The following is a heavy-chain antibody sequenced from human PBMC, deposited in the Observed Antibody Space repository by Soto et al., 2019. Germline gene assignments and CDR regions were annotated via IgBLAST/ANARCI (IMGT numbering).Heavy chain of an antibody. CDR1: GGSISSGGYY. CDR3: ARAALDGYNEYFDY. CDR2: IYYSGST. D-gene: IGHD5-12*01. Sequence: ASETLSLTCTVSGGSISSGGYYWSWIRQHPGKGLEWIGYIYYSGSTCYNPSLKSRVTISVDTSKNQFSLKLSSVTAADTAVYYCARAALDGYNEYFDYWGQGTLVTVSS. V-gene: IGHV4-31*03. J-gene: IGHJ4*02.